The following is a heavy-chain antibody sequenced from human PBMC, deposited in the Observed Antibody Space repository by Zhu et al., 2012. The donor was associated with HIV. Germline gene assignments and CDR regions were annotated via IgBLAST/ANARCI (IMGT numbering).Heavy chain of an antibody. V-gene: IGHV4-39*01. CDR1: GGTISSSSYF. J-gene: IGHJ3*01. CDR2: IYYGGST. CDR3: AKTRTSGWYSYAFHV. D-gene: IGHD6-19*01. Sequence: QVQLQESGPGLVKPSETLSLTCTVSGGTISSSSYFWAWIRQTPGKGLEWIGSIYYGGSTHYNPSLKSRLSISVDTSKNQFSLELSSVTAADTALYHCAKTRTSGWYSYAFHVWGQGTMVNRLF.